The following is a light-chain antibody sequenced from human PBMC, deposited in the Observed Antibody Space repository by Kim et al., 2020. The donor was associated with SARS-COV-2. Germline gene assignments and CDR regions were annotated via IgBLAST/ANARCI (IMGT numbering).Light chain of an antibody. CDR1: QSVSSY. J-gene: IGKJ4*01. Sequence: EIVLTQSPATLSLSPGERATLSCRASQSVSSYLAWYQQKPCQAPRLLIYDASNRATGIPARFSGSGSGTDFTLTISSLEPEDFAVYYCQQRSNWLTFGGGTKVDIK. CDR3: QQRSNWLT. CDR2: DAS. V-gene: IGKV3-11*01.